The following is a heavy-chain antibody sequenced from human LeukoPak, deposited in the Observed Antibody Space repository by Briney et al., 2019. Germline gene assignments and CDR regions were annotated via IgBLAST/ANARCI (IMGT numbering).Heavy chain of an antibody. J-gene: IGHJ3*02. CDR3: ARDTGFWSGYHDAFDI. V-gene: IGHV4-30-2*01. CDR1: GGSISSGGYS. CDR2: IYHSGST. Sequence: SETLSLTCAVSGGSISSGGYSWSWIRQPPGKGLEWIGYIYHSGSTYYNPSLKSRVTMSVDTSKNQFSLKLSSVTAADTAVYYCARDTGFWSGYHDAFDIWGQGTMVTVSS. D-gene: IGHD3-3*01.